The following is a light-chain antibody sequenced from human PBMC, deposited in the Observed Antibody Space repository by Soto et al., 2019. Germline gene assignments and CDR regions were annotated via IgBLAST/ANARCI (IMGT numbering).Light chain of an antibody. CDR3: RSYTSSSTLLYV. J-gene: IGLJ1*01. Sequence: QSALTQPASVSGSPGQSITISCTGTSSDVGGYNYVSWYQQHPGKAPKLMISDVSNRPSGVSNRFSGSKSGNTASLTISGLKAEDEAAYYCRSYTSSSTLLYVFGTGTQLTVL. V-gene: IGLV2-14*01. CDR1: SSDVGGYNY. CDR2: DVS.